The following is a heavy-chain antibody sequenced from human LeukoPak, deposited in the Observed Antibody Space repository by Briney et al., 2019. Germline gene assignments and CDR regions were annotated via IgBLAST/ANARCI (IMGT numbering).Heavy chain of an antibody. CDR2: IHSDGTT. CDR3: ARDPFPRPATIFGVAYPSNWFDP. Sequence: GGSLRLSCAASGFPVSSNYMTWVRQAPQKGLEWVSTIHSDGTTYYVDSVKGRFLISRDISQNTVYLEMNSLRAEDAAVYYCARDPFPRPATIFGVAYPSNWFDPWGQGTLVTVSS. V-gene: IGHV3-53*01. CDR1: GFPVSSNY. D-gene: IGHD3-3*01. J-gene: IGHJ5*02.